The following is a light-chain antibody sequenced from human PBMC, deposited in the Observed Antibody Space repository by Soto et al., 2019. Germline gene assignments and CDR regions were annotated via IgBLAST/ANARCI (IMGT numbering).Light chain of an antibody. CDR1: QGIGST. Sequence: EIVMTQSPATLSVSPGERATLSCRASQGIGSTLAWHQQKPGQTPRLLIYGASTRATGVPARFSGSGSGTEFTLTINSLQSEDFAVYYCQRYNNWALTFGGGTKVEIK. CDR3: QRYNNWALT. CDR2: GAS. V-gene: IGKV3-15*01. J-gene: IGKJ4*01.